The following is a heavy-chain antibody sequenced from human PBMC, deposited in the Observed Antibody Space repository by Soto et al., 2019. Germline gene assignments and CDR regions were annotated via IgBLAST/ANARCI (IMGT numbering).Heavy chain of an antibody. J-gene: IGHJ3*02. CDR1: GYTFTSYA. Sequence: ASVKVSCKASGYTFTSYAMNWVRQAPGQGLEWMGWINTNTGNPTYAQGFTGRLFFSLDTSVSTAYLQICSLKAEDTAVYYCARGQVPDAFDIWGQGTMVTVSS. V-gene: IGHV7-4-1*01. CDR3: ARGQVPDAFDI. CDR2: INTNTGNP.